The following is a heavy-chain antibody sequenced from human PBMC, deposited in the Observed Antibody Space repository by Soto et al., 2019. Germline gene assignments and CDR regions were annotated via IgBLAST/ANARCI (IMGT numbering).Heavy chain of an antibody. CDR2: LSYDGSNN. Sequence: GGSLRLSCAASGFTFSGYGMHWVRQAPGKGLEWVAVLSYDGSNNYYADSVKGRFTISRDNSENTLYLQMNSLRPEDTAVYYCAKDRASGKYLYYYGMEVWGQGTTVTVSS. CDR1: GFTFSGYG. CDR3: AKDRASGKYLYYYGMEV. V-gene: IGHV3-30*18. D-gene: IGHD1-26*01. J-gene: IGHJ6*02.